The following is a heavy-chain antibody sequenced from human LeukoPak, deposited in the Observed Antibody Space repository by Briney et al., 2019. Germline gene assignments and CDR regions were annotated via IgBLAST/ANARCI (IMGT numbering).Heavy chain of an antibody. D-gene: IGHD2-15*01. V-gene: IGHV3-53*01. CDR2: IYSGGST. CDR1: GFTVSNNY. CDR3: ARELVVAAPLYYYYMDV. Sequence: GGSLRLSCAASGFTVSNNYMSWVRQAPGKGLEWVSAIYSGGSTYYADSVKGRFTISRDNAKNSLYLQMNSLRAEDTAVYYCARELVVAAPLYYYYMDVWGKGTTVTISS. J-gene: IGHJ6*03.